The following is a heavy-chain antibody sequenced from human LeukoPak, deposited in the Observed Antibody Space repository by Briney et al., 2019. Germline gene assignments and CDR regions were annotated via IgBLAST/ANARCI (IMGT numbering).Heavy chain of an antibody. Sequence: PGGSLRLSCAAAGFTFSSYSMNWVRQAPGKGLEWAPSISSSSSYIYYADSVKGRFTISRDNAKNSLYLQMSSLRAEDTAVYYCARDPYDYGDSYYDYWGQGTLVTVSS. J-gene: IGHJ4*02. CDR2: ISSSSSYI. D-gene: IGHD4-17*01. CDR1: GFTFSSYS. CDR3: ARDPYDYGDSYYDY. V-gene: IGHV3-21*01.